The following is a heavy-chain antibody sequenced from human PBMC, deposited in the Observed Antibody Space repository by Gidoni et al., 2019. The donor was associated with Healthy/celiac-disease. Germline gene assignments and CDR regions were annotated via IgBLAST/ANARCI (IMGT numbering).Heavy chain of an antibody. CDR1: AFTVSSNY. Sequence: EVQLVETGGGLIQPGGSLRLSCAASAFTVSSNYMRWVRQAPGKGLEWVSVIYSGGSTYYADSVKGRFTISRDNSKNTLFVQMNSLRAEDTAVYYCARDDYYDGGAFDIWGQGTMVTVSS. CDR3: ARDDYYDGGAFDI. V-gene: IGHV3-53*02. D-gene: IGHD3-22*01. J-gene: IGHJ3*02. CDR2: IYSGGST.